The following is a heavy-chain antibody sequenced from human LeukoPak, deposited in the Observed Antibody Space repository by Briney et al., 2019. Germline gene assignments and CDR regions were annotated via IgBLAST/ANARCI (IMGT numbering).Heavy chain of an antibody. J-gene: IGHJ4*02. V-gene: IGHV3-21*01. D-gene: IGHD6-19*01. Sequence: GGSLRLSCAASGFTFSSYSMNWVRQAPGKGVGWVSSISSSSSYIYYADSVKGRFTISRDNAKNSLYLQMNSLRAEDTAVYYCASAAVAGIVDYWGQGTLVTVSS. CDR3: ASAAVAGIVDY. CDR1: GFTFSSYS. CDR2: ISSSSSYI.